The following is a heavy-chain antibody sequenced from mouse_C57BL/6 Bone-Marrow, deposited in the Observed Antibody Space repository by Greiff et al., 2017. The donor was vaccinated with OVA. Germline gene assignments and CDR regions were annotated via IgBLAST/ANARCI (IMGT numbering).Heavy chain of an antibody. D-gene: IGHD1-3*01. V-gene: IGHV5-9*01. CDR3: ARRPPYKAYFDY. J-gene: IGHJ2*01. CDR1: GFTFSSYT. Sequence: EVQLVESGGGLVKPGGSLKLSCAASGFTFSSYTMSWVRQTPEKRLEWVATISGGGGNTYYPDSVKGRFTISSDNAKNTLYLQMSSLRSEDTALYYCARRPPYKAYFDYWGQGTTLTVSS. CDR2: ISGGGGNT.